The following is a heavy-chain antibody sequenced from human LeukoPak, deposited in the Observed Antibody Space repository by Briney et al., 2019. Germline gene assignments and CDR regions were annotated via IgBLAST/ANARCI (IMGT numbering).Heavy chain of an antibody. Sequence: AASVKVSCKASGYTFTNYGITWVRQAPGQGLEWMGWISAYNGDTNYAQKLQGRVTITRDTSASTAYMELSSLRSEDTAVYYCARDQLRRLDYWGQGTLVTVSS. D-gene: IGHD4-23*01. CDR1: GYTFTNYG. CDR3: ARDQLRRLDY. V-gene: IGHV1-18*01. J-gene: IGHJ4*02. CDR2: ISAYNGDT.